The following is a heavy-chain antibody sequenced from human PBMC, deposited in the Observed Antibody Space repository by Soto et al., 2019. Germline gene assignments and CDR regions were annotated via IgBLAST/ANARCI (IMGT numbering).Heavy chain of an antibody. D-gene: IGHD3-22*01. V-gene: IGHV5-10-1*01. CDR1: GYSFTSYW. CDR3: ARHPDYYDSSGYYRL. J-gene: IGHJ4*02. CDR2: IDPSDSYT. Sequence: PGESLKISCKGSGYSFTSYWISWVRQMPGKGLEWMGRIDPSDSYTNYSPSFQGHVTISADKSISTAYLQWSSLKASDTAMYYCARHPDYYDSSGYYRLWGQGTLVTVSS.